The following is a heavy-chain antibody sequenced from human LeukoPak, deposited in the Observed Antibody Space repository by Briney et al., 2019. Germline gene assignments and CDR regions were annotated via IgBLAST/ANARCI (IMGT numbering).Heavy chain of an antibody. Sequence: SETLSLTCTVSGDSFSSYYWSWIRQPPGKALEFIGYIYYSGSTTYNPSLKSRVTMSVDTSKSQFSLKLSSVTAADTAVYYCARVSASGYEFDYWGQGTLVTVS. D-gene: IGHD5-12*01. CDR2: IYYSGST. CDR3: ARVSASGYEFDY. J-gene: IGHJ4*02. CDR1: GDSFSSYY. V-gene: IGHV4-59*01.